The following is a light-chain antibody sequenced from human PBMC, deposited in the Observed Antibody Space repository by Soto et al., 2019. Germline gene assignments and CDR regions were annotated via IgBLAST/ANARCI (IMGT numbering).Light chain of an antibody. J-gene: IGLJ2*01. V-gene: IGLV2-14*03. CDR2: DVT. CDR1: SSDLGSYDY. Sequence: QSALTQPASVSGSPGQSITNSCTGTSSDLGSYDYVSWYQHHPGKGPKLMIYDVTNRPSGVSNRFSGSKSGNTASLTISGLQAEDEADYYCSSYTHSSTLFGGGTKLTVL. CDR3: SSYTHSSTL.